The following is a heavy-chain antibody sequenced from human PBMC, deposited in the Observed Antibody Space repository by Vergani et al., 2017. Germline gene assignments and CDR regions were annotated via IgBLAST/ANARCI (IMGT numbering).Heavy chain of an antibody. V-gene: IGHV4-61*05. CDR3: ARAEPGEWELPYYFDY. Sequence: QLQLQESGPGLVKPSETLSLTCTVSGGSISSSSYYWSWIRQPPGKGLEWIGYIYYSGSTNYNPSLKSRVTISVDTSKNQFSRRLSAVTAADTAVYYCARAEPGEWELPYYFDYWGQGTLVTVSS. J-gene: IGHJ4*02. CDR2: IYYSGST. D-gene: IGHD1-26*01. CDR1: GGSISSSSYY.